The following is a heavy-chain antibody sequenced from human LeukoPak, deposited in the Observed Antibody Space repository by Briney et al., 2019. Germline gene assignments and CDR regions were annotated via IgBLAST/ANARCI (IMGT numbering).Heavy chain of an antibody. J-gene: IGHJ3*02. D-gene: IGHD4-17*01. CDR3: AREVPDDYGDYQGVTRAFDI. Sequence: PSETLSLTCTVSGGSISSYYWSWIRQPPGKGLEWIGYIYYSGSTNYNPSLKSRVTISVDTSKNQLSLKLSSVTAADTAVYYCAREVPDDYGDYQGVTRAFDIWGQGTMVTVSS. V-gene: IGHV4-59*01. CDR1: GGSISSYY. CDR2: IYYSGST.